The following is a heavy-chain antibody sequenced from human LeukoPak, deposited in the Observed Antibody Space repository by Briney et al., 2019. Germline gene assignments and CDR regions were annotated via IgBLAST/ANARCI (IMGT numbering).Heavy chain of an antibody. J-gene: IGHJ4*02. CDR3: AKGVRFLDWWILDY. CDR2: ISGSDST. V-gene: IGHV3-23*01. CDR1: GFTFSSYA. D-gene: IGHD3-9*01. Sequence: PGGSLRLSCAASGFTFSSYAMSWVRQAPGKGLEWVSAISGSDSTYYADSVKGRFTISRDNSKNTLYLQMKSLRAEDTAIYYCAKGVRFLDWWILDYWGQGSLVTVSS.